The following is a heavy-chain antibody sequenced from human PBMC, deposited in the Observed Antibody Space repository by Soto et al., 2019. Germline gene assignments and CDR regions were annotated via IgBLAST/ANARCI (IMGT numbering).Heavy chain of an antibody. V-gene: IGHV1-2*04. CDR1: GYTFTGYY. CDR2: INPNSGGT. D-gene: IGHD6-13*01. J-gene: IGHJ6*03. Sequence: ASVKVSCKASGYTFTGYYMHWVRQAPGQGLEWMGWINPNSGGTNYAQKFQGWVTMTRDTSISTAYMELSRLRSDDTAAYYCARGIPIAAAGPLSKNYYYYMDVWGKGTTVTVSS. CDR3: ARGIPIAAAGPLSKNYYYYMDV.